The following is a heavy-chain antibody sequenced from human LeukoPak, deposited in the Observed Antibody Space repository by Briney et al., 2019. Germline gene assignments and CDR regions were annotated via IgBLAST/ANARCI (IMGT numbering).Heavy chain of an antibody. D-gene: IGHD5-12*01. V-gene: IGHV4-59*01. CDR1: GGSIRGYY. CDR3: ARDGYSGNDGL. J-gene: IGHJ4*02. Sequence: KPSETLSLTCNVSGGSIRGYYWSWIRQPPGKGLEWIGYIYHSGSTKYNPSLKSRVTISVDTSKNQFSLKMSSVTAADTAVYYCARDGYSGNDGLWGQGTLVTVSS. CDR2: IYHSGST.